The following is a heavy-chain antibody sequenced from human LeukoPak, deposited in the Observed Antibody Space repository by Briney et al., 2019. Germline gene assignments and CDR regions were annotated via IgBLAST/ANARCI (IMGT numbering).Heavy chain of an antibody. V-gene: IGHV4-30-4*01. CDR2: IYYSGST. D-gene: IGHD3-22*01. Sequence: SETLSLTCTVSGGSISSGDYYWSWIRQPPGKGLEWIGYIYYSGSTYYNPSLKSRVTISVDTSKNQFSLKLSSVTAADTAVYYCARDRVSNYYDSSGYSYAFDIWGQGTMVTVSS. CDR1: GGSISSGDYY. J-gene: IGHJ3*02. CDR3: ARDRVSNYYDSSGYSYAFDI.